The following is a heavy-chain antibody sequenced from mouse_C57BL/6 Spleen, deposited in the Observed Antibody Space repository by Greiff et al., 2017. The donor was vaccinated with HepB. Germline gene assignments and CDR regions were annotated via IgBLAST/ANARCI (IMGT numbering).Heavy chain of an antibody. V-gene: IGHV1-42*01. D-gene: IGHD1-1*01. CDR2: INPSTGGT. CDR3: ARGPYGSSLDY. J-gene: IGHJ2*01. Sequence: EVQLQQSGPELVKPGASVKISCKASGYSFTGYYMNWVKQSPEKSLEWIGEINPSTGGTTYNQKFKAKATLTVDKSSSTAYMQLKSLTSEDSAVYYCARGPYGSSLDYWGQGTTLTVSS. CDR1: GYSFTGYY.